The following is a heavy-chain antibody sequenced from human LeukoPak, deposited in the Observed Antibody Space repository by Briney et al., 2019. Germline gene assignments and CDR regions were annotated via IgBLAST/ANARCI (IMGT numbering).Heavy chain of an antibody. V-gene: IGHV1-2*02. J-gene: IGHJ2*01. CDR3: ARQTIFGVVTNWYFDL. CDR1: GYTFTGDY. Sequence: GASVKVSCKASGYTFTGDYMQWVRQAPGQGLEWMGWTNPNSGGTNYAQKFQGRVTMTRDTSISTACMELSRLRSDDTAVYYCARQTIFGVVTNWYFDLWGRGTLVTVSS. CDR2: TNPNSGGT. D-gene: IGHD3-3*01.